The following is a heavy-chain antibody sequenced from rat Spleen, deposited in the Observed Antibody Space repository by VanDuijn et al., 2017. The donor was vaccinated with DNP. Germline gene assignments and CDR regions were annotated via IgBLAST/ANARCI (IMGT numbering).Heavy chain of an antibody. Sequence: EVKLVESGGGLVQPGRSLKLSCAVSGFNFNDYWMGWVRQAPGKGLEWVASISYEGSSTYYSDSVKGRFSLSRDNAKNTLYLQMDSLRSEDTATYYCARHEATEGIDFDYWGQGVMVTVSS. CDR1: GFNFNDYW. V-gene: IGHV5-22*01. D-gene: IGHD1-11*01. CDR3: ARHEATEGIDFDY. CDR2: ISYEGSST. J-gene: IGHJ2*01.